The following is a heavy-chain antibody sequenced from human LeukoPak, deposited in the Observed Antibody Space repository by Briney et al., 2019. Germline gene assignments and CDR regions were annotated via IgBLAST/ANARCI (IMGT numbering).Heavy chain of an antibody. CDR1: GFTFSSYG. Sequence: GGSLRLSCAASGFTFSSYGMSWVRQAPGKGLEWVSAISGSGGSTYYADSVKGRFTISRDNSKNTLYLQMNSLKTEDTAVYYCTTETRDYYDTWGQGTLVTVSS. D-gene: IGHD3-22*01. J-gene: IGHJ5*02. CDR2: ISGSGGST. CDR3: TTETRDYYDT. V-gene: IGHV3-23*01.